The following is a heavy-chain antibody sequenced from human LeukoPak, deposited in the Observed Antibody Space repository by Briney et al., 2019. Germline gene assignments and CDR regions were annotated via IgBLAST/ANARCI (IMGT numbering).Heavy chain of an antibody. J-gene: IGHJ3*02. Sequence: PSETLSLTCSVSGYSISGGYYWGWIRQPPGKGLEWIGSIFQSGNTYYSPSLKSRVTISVDTSKNQFSLKLSSVTAADTAIYYCASNYYDNSGDAPDAFVIWGRGTMVTVSS. CDR1: GYSISGGYY. CDR2: IFQSGNT. V-gene: IGHV4-38-2*02. CDR3: ASNYYDNSGDAPDAFVI. D-gene: IGHD3-22*01.